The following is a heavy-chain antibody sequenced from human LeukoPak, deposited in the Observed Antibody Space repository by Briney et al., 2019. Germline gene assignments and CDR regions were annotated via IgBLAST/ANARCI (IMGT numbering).Heavy chain of an antibody. Sequence: SETLSLTCTVSGGSISSGDYYWSWIRQPPGKGLEWIGYIYYSGSTYYNPSLKSRVTISVDTSKNQFSLKLSSVTAADTAVYYCARGGPLLGVVVVAATAWYFDLWGRGTLVTVSS. CDR3: ARGGPLLGVVVVAATAWYFDL. D-gene: IGHD2-15*01. J-gene: IGHJ2*01. CDR2: IYYSGST. CDR1: GGSISSGDYY. V-gene: IGHV4-30-4*01.